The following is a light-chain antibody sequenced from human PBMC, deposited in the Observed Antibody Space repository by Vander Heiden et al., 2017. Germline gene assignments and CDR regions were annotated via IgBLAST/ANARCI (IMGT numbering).Light chain of an antibody. CDR2: LGS. Sequence: DIVMTQSPLSLPVTPGERDSISCRSSQSLLHSNGYNYLDWYLQKPGQSPQLLIYLGSNRASGVPDRFSGSGSGTDFTLKISRVEAEDVGVYYCMQALQTPITFGQGTRLEIK. J-gene: IGKJ5*01. CDR1: QSLLHSNGYNY. CDR3: MQALQTPIT. V-gene: IGKV2-28*01.